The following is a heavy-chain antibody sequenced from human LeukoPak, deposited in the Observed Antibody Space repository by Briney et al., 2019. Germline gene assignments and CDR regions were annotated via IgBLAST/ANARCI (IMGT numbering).Heavy chain of an antibody. Sequence: ASVKVSCKAAGYTFRSYETNWVRQAVAQRLEWVGWVHPNSGKSGYAQKFQGRVTMTRDTSTETAFMELSSLKFDDTAIFYCARGHYGGNRYFDIWGQGTLVTVSS. J-gene: IGHJ4*02. CDR2: VHPNSGKS. CDR3: ARGHYGGNRYFDI. V-gene: IGHV1-8*01. D-gene: IGHD4-23*01. CDR1: GYTFRSYE.